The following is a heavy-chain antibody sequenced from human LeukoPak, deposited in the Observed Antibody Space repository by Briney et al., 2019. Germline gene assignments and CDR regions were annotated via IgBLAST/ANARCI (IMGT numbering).Heavy chain of an antibody. CDR2: ISAYNGNT. CDR3: ARPYCSSTSCYDYGFDY. V-gene: IGHV1-18*01. J-gene: IGHJ4*02. D-gene: IGHD2-2*01. CDR1: GYTFTSYG. Sequence: ASVKVSCKASGYTFTSYGISWVRQAPGQGLEWMGWISAYNGNTNYAQKLQGRVTMTTDTSASTAYMELRSLRSDDTAVYYCARPYCSSTSCYDYGFDYWGQGTLVTVSS.